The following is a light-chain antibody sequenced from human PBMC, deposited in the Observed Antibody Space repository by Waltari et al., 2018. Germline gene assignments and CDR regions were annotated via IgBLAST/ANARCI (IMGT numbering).Light chain of an antibody. CDR3: NSYAGNNSYV. CDR1: RSDLGSPNY. J-gene: IGLJ1*01. V-gene: IGLV2-8*01. Sequence: QSALTQPPSASGSPGQSVPISCTATRSDLGSPNYVSWYQQHPGKAPKPIISEVYKRPSGVPDRFSGSKSGNTASLTVSGLQAEDEADYFCNSYAGNNSYVFGTGTKVTVL. CDR2: EVY.